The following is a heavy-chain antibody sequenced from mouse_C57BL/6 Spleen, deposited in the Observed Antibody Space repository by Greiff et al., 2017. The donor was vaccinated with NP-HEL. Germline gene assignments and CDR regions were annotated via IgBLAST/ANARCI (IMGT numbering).Heavy chain of an antibody. V-gene: IGHV1-47*01. J-gene: IGHJ1*03. D-gene: IGHD1-1*01. CDR1: GYTFTTYP. Sequence: VQLQESGAELVKPGASVKMSCKASGYTFTTYPIEWMKQNHGKSLEWIGNFHPYNDDTKYNEKFKGKATLTVEKSSSTVYLELSRLTSDDSAVYYCARGYDGSSYPSYWYFDVWGTGTTVTVSS. CDR3: ARGYDGSSYPSYWYFDV. CDR2: FHPYNDDT.